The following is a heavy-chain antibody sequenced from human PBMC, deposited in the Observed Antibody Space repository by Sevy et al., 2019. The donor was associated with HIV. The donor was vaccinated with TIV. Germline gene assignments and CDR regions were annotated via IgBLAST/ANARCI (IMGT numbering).Heavy chain of an antibody. D-gene: IGHD1-26*01. V-gene: IGHV3-30*04. CDR1: GFTFSSYA. CDR3: ARDRDGSNYFDY. CDR2: ISYDGSNK. Sequence: GGSLRLSCAASGFTFSSYAMHWVRQAPGKGLEWVAVISYDGSNKYYANSVKGRFTTSRDNSKNTLYLQVNSLRAEDTAVYFCARDRDGSNYFDYWGQGTLVTVSS. J-gene: IGHJ4*02.